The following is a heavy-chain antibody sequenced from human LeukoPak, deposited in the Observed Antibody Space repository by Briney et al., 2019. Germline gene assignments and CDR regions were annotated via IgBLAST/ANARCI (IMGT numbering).Heavy chain of an antibody. D-gene: IGHD6-6*01. J-gene: IGHJ4*02. Sequence: SETLSLTCTVSGGSISSYYWSWIRQPPGKGLEWIGYIYYSGSTNYNPSLKSRVTISVDTSKNQFSLQLSSVTAADTAVYYCAGVYSSSSSSFDYWGQGTLVTVSS. V-gene: IGHV4-59*01. CDR3: AGVYSSSSSSFDY. CDR2: IYYSGST. CDR1: GGSISSYY.